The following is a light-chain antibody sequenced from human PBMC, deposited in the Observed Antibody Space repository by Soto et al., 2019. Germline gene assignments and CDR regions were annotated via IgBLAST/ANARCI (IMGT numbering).Light chain of an antibody. CDR3: QQYGGSPWT. CDR1: QSVSRSY. Sequence: EIVLTQSPGTLSLARGERATLSCRASQSVSRSYLAWYQQKPGQAPRLLIYGASSRATGIPDRFSGSGSGTDFTLTISRLDPEDFAVYYCQQYGGSPWTFGQGTKVEIK. CDR2: GAS. V-gene: IGKV3-20*01. J-gene: IGKJ1*01.